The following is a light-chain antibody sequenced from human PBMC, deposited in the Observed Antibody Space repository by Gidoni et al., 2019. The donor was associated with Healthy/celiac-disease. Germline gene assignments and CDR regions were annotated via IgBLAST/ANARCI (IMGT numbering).Light chain of an antibody. CDR3: QQYDNLTPWT. V-gene: IGKV1-33*01. CDR2: DAS. CDR1: QDIINY. Sequence: DIQMTQSPSSLSASVGDRVTITCQASQDIINYLNWYQQKPGKAPKLLIYDASNLETGVPSRFSGSGSGTDFTFTISSLQHEDIATYYCQQYDNLTPWTFGQGTKVEIK. J-gene: IGKJ1*01.